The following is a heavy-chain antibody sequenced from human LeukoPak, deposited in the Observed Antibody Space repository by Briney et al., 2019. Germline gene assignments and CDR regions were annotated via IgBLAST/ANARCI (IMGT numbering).Heavy chain of an antibody. CDR3: AREQPTVTTMIVVVGGPLAVYGMDV. CDR2: IYYSGST. CDR1: GGSISSYY. J-gene: IGHJ6*02. D-gene: IGHD3-22*01. Sequence: SETLSLTCTVSGGSISSYYWGWIRQPPGKGLEWIGSIYYSGSTYYNPSLKRRVTISVDTSKNQFSLKLSSVTAADTAVYYCAREQPTVTTMIVVVGGPLAVYGMDVWGQGTTVTVSS. V-gene: IGHV4-39*07.